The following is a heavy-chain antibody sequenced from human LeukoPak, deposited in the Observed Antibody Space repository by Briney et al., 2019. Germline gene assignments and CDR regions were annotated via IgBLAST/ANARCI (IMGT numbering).Heavy chain of an antibody. CDR2: IFHTGST. CDR3: AKATYNAGAAAIVMKLVERTSYFDS. CDR1: GYSISSGYY. D-gene: IGHD2-21*01. J-gene: IGHJ4*02. Sequence: SETLSLTCTVSGYSISSGYYWAWIRQPPGKGLEWIGSIFHTGSTYHNPSLKSRVTISVDTSKNQFSLKLNSVTAADTAVFYCAKATYNAGAAAIVMKLVERTSYFDSWGQGILVTVSS. V-gene: IGHV4-38-2*02.